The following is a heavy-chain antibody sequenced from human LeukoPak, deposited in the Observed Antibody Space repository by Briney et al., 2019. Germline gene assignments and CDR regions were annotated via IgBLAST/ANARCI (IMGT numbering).Heavy chain of an antibody. J-gene: IGHJ3*02. V-gene: IGHV3-33*03. D-gene: IGHD3-16*01. Sequence: GRSLRLSCAASGFTFSSYGMHWVRQVPGKGLEWVAVICDGGSNEYYADSVKGRFTISRDNSKNTLYLQMNSLRAEDTAVYFCAKGRTTNYGESYTFDIWGQGTMVTVSS. CDR2: ICDGGSNE. CDR3: AKGRTTNYGESYTFDI. CDR1: GFTFSSYG.